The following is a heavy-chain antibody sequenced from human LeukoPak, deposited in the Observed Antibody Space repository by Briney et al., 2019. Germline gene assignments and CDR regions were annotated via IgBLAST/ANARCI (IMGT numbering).Heavy chain of an antibody. CDR1: GFTFSSYA. V-gene: IGHV3-23*01. CDR2: ISGSGGST. CDR3: AKHSMVGATRYNWFDP. J-gene: IGHJ5*02. Sequence: PGGSLRLSCAASGFTFSSYAMSWVRQAPGKGLEWVSAISGSGGSTYYADSVKGRFTISRDNSKNTLYLQMNSPRAEDTAVYYCAKHSMVGATRYNWFDPWGQGTLVTVSS. D-gene: IGHD1-26*01.